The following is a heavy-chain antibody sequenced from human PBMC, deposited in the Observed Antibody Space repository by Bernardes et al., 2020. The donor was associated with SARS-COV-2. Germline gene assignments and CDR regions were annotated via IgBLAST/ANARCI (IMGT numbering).Heavy chain of an antibody. CDR3: ARRLAAAGPLDY. V-gene: IGHV4-39*01. CDR1: GGSISSRSYY. Sequence: ETLALTCTVSGGSISSRSYYWGWIRHPPGKGLEWIGSIYYSGSTYYNPSLKSRVTISVDTSKNQFSLKLSSVTAADTAVYYCARRLAAAGPLDYWGQGTLVTVSS. J-gene: IGHJ4*02. D-gene: IGHD6-13*01. CDR2: IYYSGST.